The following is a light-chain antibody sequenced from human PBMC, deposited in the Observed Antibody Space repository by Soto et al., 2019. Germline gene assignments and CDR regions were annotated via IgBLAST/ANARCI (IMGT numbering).Light chain of an antibody. CDR3: SSYTSSSSGV. Sequence: QSALTQPPSASGSPGQSVTISCTGTTSDIGAYNYVSWYQQRPGKAPKLIIYEVTRRASGVPDRIFGSKSYTTASLTVSGFQAEDEADYYSSSYTSSSSGVFGTGAKLTVL. J-gene: IGLJ1*01. CDR1: TSDIGAYNY. V-gene: IGLV2-8*01. CDR2: EVT.